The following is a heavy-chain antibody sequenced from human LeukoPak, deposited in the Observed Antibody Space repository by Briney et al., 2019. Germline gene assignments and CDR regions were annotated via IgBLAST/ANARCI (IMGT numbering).Heavy chain of an antibody. V-gene: IGHV3-21*01. CDR2: ISSSSSYI. J-gene: IGHJ4*02. CDR1: GFTFSSYS. CDR3: ARSSSGWRLFDS. Sequence: GGSLRLSCAASGFTFSSYSMNWVRQAPGKGLEWVSSISSSSSYIYYADSVKGRFTISRDNAKNSLYLQMNSLRAEDTAVYYCARSSSGWRLFDSWGQGTLVTVSS. D-gene: IGHD6-19*01.